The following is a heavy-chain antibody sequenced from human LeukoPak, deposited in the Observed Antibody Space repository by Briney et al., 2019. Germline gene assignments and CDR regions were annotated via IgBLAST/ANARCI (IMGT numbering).Heavy chain of an antibody. Sequence: SETLSLTCTVSGGSISYSYWTWVRQPVGKGLEWIGDTYYSGNTKYKPSLKSRVTISVDTAKNQFSLKVTSVTAADTAVYYCARLRSTYRGSLYYNGMDVWGQGTSVTVSS. V-gene: IGHV4-59*08. CDR3: ARLRSTYRGSLYYNGMDV. CDR1: GGSISYSY. CDR2: TYYSGNT. J-gene: IGHJ6*02. D-gene: IGHD3-10*01.